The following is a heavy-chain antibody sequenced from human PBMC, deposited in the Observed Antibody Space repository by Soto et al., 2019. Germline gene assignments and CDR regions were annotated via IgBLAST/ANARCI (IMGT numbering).Heavy chain of an antibody. J-gene: IGHJ5*02. CDR1: GGSFSGYY. Sequence: PSETLSLTCAVYGGSFSGYYWSWIRQPPGKGLEWIGEINHSGSTNYNPSLKSRVTISVDTSKNQFSLKLSSVTAADTAVYYCAGRVLYYYDSTWGQGTLVTVSS. CDR2: INHSGST. CDR3: AGRVLYYYDST. D-gene: IGHD3-22*01. V-gene: IGHV4-34*01.